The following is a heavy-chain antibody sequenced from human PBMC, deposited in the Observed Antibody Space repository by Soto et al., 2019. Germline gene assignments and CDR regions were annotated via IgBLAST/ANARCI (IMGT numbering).Heavy chain of an antibody. CDR3: ASGYGSYYYYYGMDV. Sequence: GASVKVSCKASGYTFTSYYMHWVRQAPGQGLEWMGIINPSGGSTSYAQKFQGRVTMTRDTSTSTVYMELSSLRSEDTAMYYCASGYGSYYYYYGMDVWGQGTTVTVSS. J-gene: IGHJ6*02. CDR2: INPSGGST. V-gene: IGHV1-46*01. D-gene: IGHD3-10*01. CDR1: GYTFTSYY.